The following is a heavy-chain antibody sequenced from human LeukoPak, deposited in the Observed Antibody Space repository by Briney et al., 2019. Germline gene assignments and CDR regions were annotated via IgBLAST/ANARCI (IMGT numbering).Heavy chain of an antibody. CDR2: INPNSGGT. J-gene: IGHJ4*02. CDR3: ARGSCSSTSCYVWPTSTFDH. D-gene: IGHD2-2*01. V-gene: IGHV1-2*06. Sequence: ASVKVSCKASGYTFTGYYMHWVRQAPGQGLEWMGRINPNSGGTNYAQKFQGRVTMTRDTSISTAYMELSRLRSDDTAVYYCARGSCSSTSCYVWPTSTFDHWGQGTLVTVSS. CDR1: GYTFTGYY.